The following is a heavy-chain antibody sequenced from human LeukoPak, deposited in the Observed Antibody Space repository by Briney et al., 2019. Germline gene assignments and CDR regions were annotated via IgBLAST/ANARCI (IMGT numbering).Heavy chain of an antibody. CDR2: VHLDGRT. D-gene: IGHD6-25*01. Sequence: SETLSLTCGVSSGSVSSTNWWTWIRQPPGKGLEWIGEVHLDGRTNFNPSLKSRLTMSVDLSENHVSLKLTSVTAADTAVYHCAREGGFYRPLDYSGQGTLVTVSS. CDR1: SGSVSSTNW. CDR3: AREGGFYRPLDY. J-gene: IGHJ4*02. V-gene: IGHV4-4*02.